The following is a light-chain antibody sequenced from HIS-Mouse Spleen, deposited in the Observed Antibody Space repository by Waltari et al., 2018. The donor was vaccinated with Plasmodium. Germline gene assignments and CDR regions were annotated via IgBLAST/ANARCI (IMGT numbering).Light chain of an antibody. CDR3: QVWDSSSDHYV. Sequence: SYVLTQPPSVSVAPGQTARITCGGNNIGSKSVHWYQQKPGQAPVLVGYDDSDRPSGIPGRFAGSNDGNTATRTISRVEAGDEADYYCQVWDSSSDHYVFGTGTKVTVL. J-gene: IGLJ1*01. CDR2: DDS. V-gene: IGLV3-21*02. CDR1: NIGSKS.